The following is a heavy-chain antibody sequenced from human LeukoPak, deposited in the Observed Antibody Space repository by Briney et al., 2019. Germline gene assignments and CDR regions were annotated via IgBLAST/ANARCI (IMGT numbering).Heavy chain of an antibody. D-gene: IGHD3-22*01. CDR1: GGSISTYY. V-gene: IGHV4-59*01. CDR3: AREVRYYDSSGYPYYYYYMDV. CDR2: IYYSGST. J-gene: IGHJ6*03. Sequence: PSETLSLTCSVSGGSISTYYWTWIRQPPGKGLEWIGYIYYSGSTNYNPSLKSRVTISVDTSKNQFSLKLSSVTAADTAVYYCAREVRYYDSSGYPYYYYYMDVWGKGTTVTISS.